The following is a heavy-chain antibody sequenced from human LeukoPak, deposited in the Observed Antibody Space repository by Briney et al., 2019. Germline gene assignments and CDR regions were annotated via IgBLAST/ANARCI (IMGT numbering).Heavy chain of an antibody. Sequence: ASVKVSCKVSGYTLTELSMHWVRQAPGKGLEWMGGFDPEDGETIYAQKFQGRVTMTEDTSTDTAYMELSSLRSEDTDVYYCATLAVPAGKMGDDAFDIWGQGTMVTVSS. D-gene: IGHD2-2*01. V-gene: IGHV1-24*01. CDR1: GYTLTELS. J-gene: IGHJ3*02. CDR2: FDPEDGET. CDR3: ATLAVPAGKMGDDAFDI.